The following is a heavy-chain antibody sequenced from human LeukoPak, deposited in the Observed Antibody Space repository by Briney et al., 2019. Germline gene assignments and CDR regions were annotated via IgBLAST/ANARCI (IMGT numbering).Heavy chain of an antibody. Sequence: PGGSLRLSCEASGFTFSNYWMHWVRQPPGKGLMWVSQISTVGSQTFYADSVKGRFTISRDNAQNTLFLQMDSLRPEDTAVYYCVRSLRSADFWGQGTLVTVSS. CDR2: ISTVGSQT. J-gene: IGHJ4*02. CDR3: VRSLRSADF. V-gene: IGHV3-74*01. CDR1: GFTFSNYW.